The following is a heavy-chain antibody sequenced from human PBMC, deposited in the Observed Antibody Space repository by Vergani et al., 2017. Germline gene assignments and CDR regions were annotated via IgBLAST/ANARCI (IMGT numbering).Heavy chain of an antibody. D-gene: IGHD5-12*01. V-gene: IGHV1-69*01. CDR2: IIPIFGTA. Sequence: QVQLVQSGAEVKKPGSSVKVSCKASGGTFSSYAISWVRQAPGQGLEWMGGIIPIFGTATYAQKFQGRVTITADESTSTAYMELSSLRAEDTAVYNCASEHSGDDSLACFDYWGQGTLVTVSS. CDR3: ASEHSGDDSLACFDY. CDR1: GGTFSSYA. J-gene: IGHJ4*02.